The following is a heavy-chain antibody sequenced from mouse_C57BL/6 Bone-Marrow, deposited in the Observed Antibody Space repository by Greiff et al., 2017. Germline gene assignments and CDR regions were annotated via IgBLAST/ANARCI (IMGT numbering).Heavy chain of an antibody. Sequence: QVQLKQPGAELVKPGASVTLSCKASGYTFTSYWMHWVKQRPGQGLEWIGMIHPNSGSTNYNEKFKSKATLTVDKSSSTAYMQLSSLTSEDSAVYYCHRQLRLPFDYWGQGTTLTVSS. V-gene: IGHV1-64*01. CDR3: HRQLRLPFDY. J-gene: IGHJ2*01. CDR1: GYTFTSYW. CDR2: IHPNSGST. D-gene: IGHD3-2*02.